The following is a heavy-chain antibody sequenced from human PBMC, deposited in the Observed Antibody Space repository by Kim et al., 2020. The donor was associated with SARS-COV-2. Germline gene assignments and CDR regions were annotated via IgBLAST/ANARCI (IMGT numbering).Heavy chain of an antibody. D-gene: IGHD3-10*01. Sequence: SETLSLTCTVSGGSISSSSYYWGWIRQPPGKGLEWIGSIYYSGSTYYNPSLKSRVTISVDTSKNQFSLKLSSVTAADTAVYYCARHYYGSGGATYNWFDPWGQGTLVTVSS. CDR2: IYYSGST. CDR3: ARHYYGSGGATYNWFDP. J-gene: IGHJ5*02. V-gene: IGHV4-39*01. CDR1: GGSISSSSYY.